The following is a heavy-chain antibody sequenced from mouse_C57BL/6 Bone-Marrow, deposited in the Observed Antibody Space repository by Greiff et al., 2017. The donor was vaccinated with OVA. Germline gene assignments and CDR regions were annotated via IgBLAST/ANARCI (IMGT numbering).Heavy chain of an antibody. V-gene: IGHV2-2*01. D-gene: IGHD2-4*01. CDR3: ARSEIYYDPYYYAMDY. CDR1: GFSLTSYG. J-gene: IGHJ4*01. Sequence: VQLQQSGPGLVQPSQRLSITCTVSGFSLTSYGVHWVRQSPGKGLEWLGVIWSGGSTDYNAAFISRLSISKDNSKSQVFFKMNSLQADDTAIYYCARSEIYYDPYYYAMDYWGQGTSVTVSS. CDR2: IWSGGST.